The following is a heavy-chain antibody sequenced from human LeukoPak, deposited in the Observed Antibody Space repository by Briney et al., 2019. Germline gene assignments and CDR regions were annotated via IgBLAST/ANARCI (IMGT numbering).Heavy chain of an antibody. J-gene: IGHJ4*02. CDR3: ARALSYPYYFDY. CDR1: GFTFSSYS. V-gene: IGHV3-48*01. Sequence: PGGSLRLSCAVSGFTFSSYSMNWVRQAPGKGLEWVSYISTSGSPIYYADSVKGRFTISRDNAKNSLYLQMNSLRAEDTAVYYCARALSYPYYFDYWGQGTLVTVSS. D-gene: IGHD1-26*01. CDR2: ISTSGSPI.